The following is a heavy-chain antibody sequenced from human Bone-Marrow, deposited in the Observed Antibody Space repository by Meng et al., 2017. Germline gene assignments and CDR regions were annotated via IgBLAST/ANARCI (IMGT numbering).Heavy chain of an antibody. CDR3: ARDQAKMEGFDY. V-gene: IGHV1-69*01. J-gene: IGHJ4*02. CDR2: IIPIFGTA. D-gene: IGHD5-24*01. Sequence: VQLVQSGVEVKKPGFAVNVSCKASGGTFSSDAISWVRQAPGQGLEWMGGIIPIFGTANYAQKFQGRVTITADESTSTAYMELSSLRSEDTAVYYCARDQAKMEGFDYWGQGTLVTVSS. CDR1: GGTFSSDA.